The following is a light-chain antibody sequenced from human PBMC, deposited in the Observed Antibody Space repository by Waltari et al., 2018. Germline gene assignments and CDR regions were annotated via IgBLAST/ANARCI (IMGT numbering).Light chain of an antibody. Sequence: QSVLYSSNNKNYLAWYQQKPGQPPKLLIYWASTRESGVPDRFSGSGSGTDFTLTISSLQAEDVAVYYCQQYYSTPPTFGGGTKVEIK. J-gene: IGKJ4*01. CDR1: QSVLYSSNNKNY. V-gene: IGKV4-1*01. CDR3: QQYYSTPPT. CDR2: WAS.